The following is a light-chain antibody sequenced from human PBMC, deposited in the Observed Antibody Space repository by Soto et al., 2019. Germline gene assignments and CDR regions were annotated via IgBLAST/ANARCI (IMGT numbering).Light chain of an antibody. CDR3: QSYDSSLSGVV. Sequence: QSVLTQPPSVSGAPGQRVTISCTGSSSNIGAGYDVHWYQQLPGTAPKLLIYDNRNRPAGVPDRFSGSKSGTSASLAITGLQAEDEADYYCQSYDSSLSGVVFGGGTKLT. CDR2: DNR. CDR1: SSNIGAGYD. V-gene: IGLV1-40*01. J-gene: IGLJ2*01.